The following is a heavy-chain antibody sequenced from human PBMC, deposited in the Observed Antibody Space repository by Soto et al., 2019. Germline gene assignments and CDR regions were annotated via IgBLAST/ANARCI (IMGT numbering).Heavy chain of an antibody. J-gene: IGHJ6*02. CDR3: ARELPQRQGRNMDV. D-gene: IGHD1-1*01. V-gene: IGHV4-61*01. CDR1: ADSVTSGSYY. CDR2: ISYTGRT. Sequence: PSETLSLTCIVSADSVTSGSYYWTWLRQPPGKGLEWIGYISYTGRTKYNPSLQSRVSMSVDTSKNQFSLNLSSVTAADTAVYYCARELPQRQGRNMDVWGQGTTVTSP.